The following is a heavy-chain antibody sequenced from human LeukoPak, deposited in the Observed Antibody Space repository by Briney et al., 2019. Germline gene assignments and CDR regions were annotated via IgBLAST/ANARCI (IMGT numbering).Heavy chain of an antibody. CDR1: GGSISSYY. CDR2: IYTSGST. CDR3: VRAYSSGWYHGPHAFDI. V-gene: IGHV4-4*07. J-gene: IGHJ3*02. D-gene: IGHD6-19*01. Sequence: SETLSLTCTVSGGSISSYYWSWIRQPAGKGLEWIGRIYTSGSTNYNPSLKSRVTMSVDTSKDQFSLKLSSVTAADTAVYYCVRAYSSGWYHGPHAFDIWGQGTMVTVSS.